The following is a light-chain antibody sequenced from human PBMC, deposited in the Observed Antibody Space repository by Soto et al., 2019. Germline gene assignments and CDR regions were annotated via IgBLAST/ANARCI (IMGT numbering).Light chain of an antibody. J-gene: IGKJ1*01. CDR1: QSVSSN. CDR3: QQYNNWRRT. CDR2: GAS. V-gene: IGKV3-15*01. Sequence: EIVMTQSPATLSVSPGERATLSCRASQSVSSNLAWYQQKPGQVPRLLIYGASTRATGIPARFSGSGSGTEFTLTFSSLQSEDFAVYYCQQYNNWRRTFGQGTKVQIK.